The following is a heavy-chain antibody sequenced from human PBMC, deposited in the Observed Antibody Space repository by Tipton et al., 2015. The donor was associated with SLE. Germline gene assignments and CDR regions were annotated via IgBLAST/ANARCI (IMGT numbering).Heavy chain of an antibody. CDR1: GFTFSTSA. J-gene: IGHJ6*03. CDR3: AKGRDTMVRGIVGLRHYFYYMDV. CDR2: VYSGGDTT. D-gene: IGHD3-10*01. V-gene: IGHV3-23*03. Sequence: SLRLSCVASGFTFSTSAMSWVRQAPGKGLEWVSVVYSGGDTTYYADSVKGRFTISRGSSQNTLSLQMNSLRAEDTAVYFCAKGRDTMVRGIVGLRHYFYYMDVWGKGTTVTVSS.